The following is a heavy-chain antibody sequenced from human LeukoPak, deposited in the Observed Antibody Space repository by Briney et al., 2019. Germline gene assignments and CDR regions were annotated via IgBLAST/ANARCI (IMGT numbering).Heavy chain of an antibody. CDR2: SSASGGTT. CDR1: GFTFSSYA. CDR3: AKMSDGSGYFVLSN. J-gene: IGHJ4*02. D-gene: IGHD3-22*01. V-gene: IGHV3-23*01. Sequence: QPGRSLRLSCAASGFTFSSYAMSWVRQAPGKGLEWASTSSASGGTTHYADSVKGRFTISRDNSENTLYLQMNSLRAEDTAVYYCAKMSDGSGYFVLSNWGQGTLVTVSS.